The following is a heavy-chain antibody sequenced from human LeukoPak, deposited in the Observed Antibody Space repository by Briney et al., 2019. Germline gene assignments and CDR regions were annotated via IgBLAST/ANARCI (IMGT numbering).Heavy chain of an antibody. CDR2: INPNSGGT. Sequence: GASVKVSCKASGYTFTDYYMHWVRQAPEQGLEWMGWINPNSGGTNYAQKFQGRVTVTRDTSISTAFMDLSSLRSDDTAVFYCARGPPRGTAAGPDFWGQGTLVTVSS. V-gene: IGHV1-2*02. CDR1: GYTFTDYY. D-gene: IGHD6-13*01. CDR3: ARGPPRGTAAGPDF. J-gene: IGHJ4*02.